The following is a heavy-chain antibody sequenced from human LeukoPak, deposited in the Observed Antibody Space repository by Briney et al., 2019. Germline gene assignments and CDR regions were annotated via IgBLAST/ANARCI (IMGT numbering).Heavy chain of an antibody. J-gene: IGHJ4*02. V-gene: IGHV3-66*01. Sequence: PGGSLRLSCAASGFSVSINNINSVRQAPGKGLEWVSVGSSCGGTYYADSVKGRFTISRDNSKNTLYLQMNSLRAEDTAVYYCASRGYSGYGLDYWGQGTLVTVSS. CDR2: GSSCGGT. D-gene: IGHD5-12*01. CDR3: ASRGYSGYGLDY. CDR1: GFSVSINN.